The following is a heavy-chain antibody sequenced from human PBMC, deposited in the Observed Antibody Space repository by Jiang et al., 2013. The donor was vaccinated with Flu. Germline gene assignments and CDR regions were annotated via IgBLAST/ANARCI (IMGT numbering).Heavy chain of an antibody. CDR2: ISSSGSTI. J-gene: IGHJ3*02. Sequence: DYYMSWIARRPGKGLEWVSYISSSGSTIYYADSVKGRFTISRDNAKNSLYLQMDSLRAEDTAVYYCARDVEGRRDGYMPWGAFDIWGQGTMVTVSS. V-gene: IGHV3-11*01. CDR3: ARDVEGRRDGYMPWGAFDI. D-gene: IGHD5-24*01. CDR1: DYY.